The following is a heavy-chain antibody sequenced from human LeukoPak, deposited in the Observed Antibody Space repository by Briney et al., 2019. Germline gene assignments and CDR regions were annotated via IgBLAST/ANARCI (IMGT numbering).Heavy chain of an antibody. J-gene: IGHJ4*02. CDR2: ISYDGSNK. CDR3: ARDLEMATIKYYFDY. Sequence: SGGSLRLSCAASGFTFSSYAMHWVRQAPGKGLEWVAVISYDGSNKYYADSVKGRFTISRDNSKNTLYLQMNSLRAEDTAVYYCARDLEMATIKYYFDYWGQGTLVTVSS. CDR1: GFTFSSYA. D-gene: IGHD5-24*01. V-gene: IGHV3-30*04.